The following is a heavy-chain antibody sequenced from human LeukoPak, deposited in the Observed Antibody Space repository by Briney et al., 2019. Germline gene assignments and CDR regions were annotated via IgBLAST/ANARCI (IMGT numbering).Heavy chain of an antibody. CDR3: ARVITMVQEVYDY. CDR2: INPNSGGT. CDR1: GYTFTGYY. D-gene: IGHD3-10*01. Sequence: GASVKVSCKASGYTFTGYYTHWVRQAPGQGLEWMGWINPNSGGTNYAQKFQGRVTMTRDTSISTAYMELSRLRSDDTAVYYCARVITMVQEVYDYWGQGTLVTVSS. J-gene: IGHJ4*02. V-gene: IGHV1-2*02.